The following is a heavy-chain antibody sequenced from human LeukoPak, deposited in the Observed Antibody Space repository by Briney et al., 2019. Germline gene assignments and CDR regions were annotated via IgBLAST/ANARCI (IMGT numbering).Heavy chain of an antibody. V-gene: IGHV3-74*01. D-gene: IGHD3-9*01. CDR3: ARDAYDILTGYFPGNYYYYMDV. CDR1: GFTFSSYW. J-gene: IGHJ6*03. Sequence: PGGSLRLSCAASGFTFSSYWMHWVRQAPGKGLVWVSRINSDGSSTSCADSVKGRFTISRDNAKNTLYLQMNSLRAEDTAVYYCARDAYDILTGYFPGNYYYYMDVWGKGTTVTVSS. CDR2: INSDGSST.